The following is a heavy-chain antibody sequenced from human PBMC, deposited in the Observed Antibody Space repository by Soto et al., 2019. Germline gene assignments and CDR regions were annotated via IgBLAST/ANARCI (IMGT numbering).Heavy chain of an antibody. CDR1: GFTFSSYA. D-gene: IGHD3-22*01. Sequence: GGSLRLSCAASGFTFSSYARTWVRQAPGKGLEWVSGISGSGGSTYYADSVKGRFTISRDNSKNTMYLQMNSLRAEDTAVYYCAKGVRSYYYYGMDVWGQGTTVTVSS. CDR3: AKGVRSYYYYGMDV. V-gene: IGHV3-23*01. CDR2: ISGSGGST. J-gene: IGHJ6*02.